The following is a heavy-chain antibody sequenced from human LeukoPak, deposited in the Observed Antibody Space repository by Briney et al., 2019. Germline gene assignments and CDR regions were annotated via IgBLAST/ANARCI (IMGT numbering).Heavy chain of an antibody. CDR3: ASSLLRFFDWSDY. Sequence: KASETLSLTCTVSGGSISSGDYYWSWIRQPPGKGLEWIGYIYHSELTYYNSSLESRVTISVDTSKNQFSLMLSSVTAADTAVYYRASSLLRFFDWSDYWGQGTLVTVSS. D-gene: IGHD3-9*01. CDR1: GGSISSGDYY. J-gene: IGHJ4*02. CDR2: IYHSELT. V-gene: IGHV4-30-4*01.